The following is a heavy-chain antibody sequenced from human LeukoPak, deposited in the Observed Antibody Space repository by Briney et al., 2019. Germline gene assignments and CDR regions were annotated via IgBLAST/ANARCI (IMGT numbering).Heavy chain of an antibody. CDR1: GASTASHY. Sequence: SETLSLTCTVSGASTASHYWTWLRQPPGKGLEWIAYMFDTVSTKSNPSLKSRLTLSVDTSKKQLSLRLSSVTAADTAVYYCATIKRGSTYGYFDFWGQGVKVTVSS. D-gene: IGHD5-18*01. CDR3: ATIKRGSTYGYFDF. V-gene: IGHV4-59*11. J-gene: IGHJ4*02. CDR2: MFDTVST.